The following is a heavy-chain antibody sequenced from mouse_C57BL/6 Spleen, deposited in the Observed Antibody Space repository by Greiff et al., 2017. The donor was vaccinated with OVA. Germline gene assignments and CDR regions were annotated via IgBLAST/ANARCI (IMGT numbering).Heavy chain of an antibody. J-gene: IGHJ2*01. CDR3: ARSYYGNWYYFDY. Sequence: QVQLQQSGAELVKPGASVKISCKASGYAFSSYWMNWVKQRPGKGLEWIGQIYPGDGDTNYNGKFKGKATLTADKSSSTAYMQLSSLTSEDSAVYFCARSYYGNWYYFDYWGQGTTRTVSS. CDR2: IYPGDGDT. CDR1: GYAFSSYW. V-gene: IGHV1-80*01. D-gene: IGHD2-10*01.